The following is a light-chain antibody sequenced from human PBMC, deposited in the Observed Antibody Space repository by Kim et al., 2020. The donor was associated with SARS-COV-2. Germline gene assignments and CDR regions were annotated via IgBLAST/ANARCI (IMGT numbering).Light chain of an antibody. J-gene: IGKJ4*01. V-gene: IGKV4-1*01. Sequence: DIVMTQFPDSLAVSLGERATINCKSSQSVLYGPNNKNYLAWYQQKRGQPPKLLIYWASTRASGVPDRFSGSGSGTDFTLTIGSLQAEDVAVYYCHQYYRSPLTFGGGTKVDIK. CDR3: HQYYRSPLT. CDR1: QSVLYGPNNKNY. CDR2: WAS.